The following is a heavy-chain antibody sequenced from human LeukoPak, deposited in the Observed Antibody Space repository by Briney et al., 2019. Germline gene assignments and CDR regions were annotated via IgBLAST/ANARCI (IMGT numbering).Heavy chain of an antibody. Sequence: GGSLRLSCAASGFTFSIYSMKWVRQAPGKGLEWVSYISSSSSTINYADSVKGRFTISRDNAKNSLSLQMNSLRAEDTAVYYCAKGLEYSSSPDAFDIWGQGTMVTVSS. CDR2: ISSSSSTI. V-gene: IGHV3-48*04. CDR1: GFTFSIYS. CDR3: AKGLEYSSSPDAFDI. D-gene: IGHD6-6*01. J-gene: IGHJ3*02.